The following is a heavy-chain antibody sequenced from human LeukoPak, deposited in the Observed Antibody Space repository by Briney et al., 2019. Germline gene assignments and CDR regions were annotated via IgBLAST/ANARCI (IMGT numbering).Heavy chain of an antibody. CDR1: GFTFSSYA. V-gene: IGHV3-23*01. CDR2: ISGSGGST. D-gene: IGHD4-17*01. CDR3: AKSNGGLGGAFDY. J-gene: IGHJ4*02. Sequence: PGGSLRLSCAASGFTFSSYAMNWVRQAPGKGLEWVSAISGSGGSTYYADSVKGRFTISRDNSKNTLYLQMNSLRAEDTAVYYCAKSNGGLGGAFDYWGQGTLVTVSS.